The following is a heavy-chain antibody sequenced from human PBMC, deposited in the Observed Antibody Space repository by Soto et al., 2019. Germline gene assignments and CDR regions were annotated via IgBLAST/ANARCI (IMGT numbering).Heavy chain of an antibody. V-gene: IGHV1-69*01. CDR1: GGTFSSYA. CDR3: ARSSAYIVVGTAAGNQYYYVMDV. D-gene: IGHD2-2*01. Sequence: QVQLVQSGAEVKKPGSSVKVSCKASGGTFSSYAISWLRQAPGQGLEWMGGILPVFGTTNYDQKFQGRVTITADGSTNTAYMELSSLRSADTAVYYCARSSAYIVVGTAAGNQYYYVMDVWGQGTTVTVSS. J-gene: IGHJ6*02. CDR2: ILPVFGTT.